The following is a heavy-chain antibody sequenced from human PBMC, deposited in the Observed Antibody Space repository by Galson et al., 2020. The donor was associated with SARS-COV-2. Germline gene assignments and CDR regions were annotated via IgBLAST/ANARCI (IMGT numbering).Heavy chain of an antibody. CDR2: IYYTGST. CDR1: GYSFSSGYY. Sequence: SQTLSLTCTVSGYSFSSGYYWGWVRQPPGKGLECIGSIYYTGSTYYNPSLKSRVTISLDTSKSQFSLKLNSVTATDTAVYYCVRDEGYGSGWAVGGWDWGQGTLVTVSS. J-gene: IGHJ4*02. CDR3: VRDEGYGSGWAVGGWD. D-gene: IGHD6-19*01. V-gene: IGHV4-38-2*02.